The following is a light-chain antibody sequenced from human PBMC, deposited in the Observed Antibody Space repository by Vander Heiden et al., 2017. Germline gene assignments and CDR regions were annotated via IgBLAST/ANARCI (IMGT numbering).Light chain of an antibody. J-gene: IGKJ2*01. CDR2: WAS. CDR3: LQDYSTMYT. CDR1: QSVLYSSNNKNY. V-gene: IGKV4-1*01. Sequence: DIVMTQSPDSLAVFLGERATINCKSSQSVLYSSNNKNYLAWYQQKPGQPPKLLIYWASTRESGVPDRFSGSGSGTDFTLTISSLQAEDVAVYYCLQDYSTMYTFGQGTKLEIK.